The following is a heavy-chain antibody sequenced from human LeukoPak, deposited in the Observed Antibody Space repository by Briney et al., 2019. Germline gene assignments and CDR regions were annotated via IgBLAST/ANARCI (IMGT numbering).Heavy chain of an antibody. J-gene: IGHJ4*02. D-gene: IGHD2-8*01. CDR1: GFTFSSFA. CDR2: ISASGGDT. V-gene: IGHV3-23*01. CDR3: AKNGDGQHLMPFDF. Sequence: QPGGSLRLSCVASGFTFSSFAMSWVRQAPGKGLEWVSAISASGGDTFYSDSVKGRFTVSRDNSKSALYLQMDTLRAEDTALYYSAKNGDGQHLMPFDFWGQGTLVTVSS.